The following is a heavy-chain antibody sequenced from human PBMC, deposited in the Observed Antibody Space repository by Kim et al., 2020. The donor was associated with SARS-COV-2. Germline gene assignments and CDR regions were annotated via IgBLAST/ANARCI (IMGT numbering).Heavy chain of an antibody. J-gene: IGHJ6*02. Sequence: ASVKVSCKVSGYTLTELSMHWVRQAPGKGLEWMGGFDPEDGETIYAQKFQGRVTMTEDTSTDTAYMELSSLRSEDTAVYYCATPRTLGYCSGGSCYYGMDVWGQGTPVTVSS. D-gene: IGHD2-15*01. V-gene: IGHV1-24*01. CDR3: ATPRTLGYCSGGSCYYGMDV. CDR1: GYTLTELS. CDR2: FDPEDGET.